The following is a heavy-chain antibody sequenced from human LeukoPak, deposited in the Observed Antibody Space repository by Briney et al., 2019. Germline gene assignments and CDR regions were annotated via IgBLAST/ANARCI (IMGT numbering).Heavy chain of an antibody. V-gene: IGHV3-23*01. CDR2: ISGSGGST. D-gene: IGHD3-3*01. J-gene: IGHJ4*02. Sequence: GGSLRLSCAASGFTFSSYAMSWVRQAPGKGLEWVSAISGSGGSTYYADSVKGRFTISRDNSENTLYLQMNSLRAEDTAVYYCAKEEAYYDFWSGYYPAFDYWGQGTLVTVSS. CDR1: GFTFSSYA. CDR3: AKEEAYYDFWSGYYPAFDY.